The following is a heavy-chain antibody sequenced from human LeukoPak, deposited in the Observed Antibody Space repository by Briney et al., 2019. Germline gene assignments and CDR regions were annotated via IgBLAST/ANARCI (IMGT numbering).Heavy chain of an antibody. V-gene: IGHV4-38-2*01. J-gene: IGHJ4*02. CDR2: IYHSGST. CDR1: GYSISSGYY. CDR3: ARGDYYDSSGYDY. D-gene: IGHD3-22*01. Sequence: SETLSLTCAVSGYSISSGYYWGWIRQPSGKGPEWIGSIYHSGSTYYNPSLKSRVTISVDTSKNQFSLKLSSVTAADTAVYYCARGDYYDSSGYDYWGQGTLVTVSS.